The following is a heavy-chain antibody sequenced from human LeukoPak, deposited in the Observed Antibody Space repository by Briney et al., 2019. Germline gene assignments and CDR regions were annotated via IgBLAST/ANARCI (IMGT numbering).Heavy chain of an antibody. Sequence: ASVKVSCKASGYTFTSYDINWVRQATGQGLEWMGWMNPNSGNTGYAQKFQGRVTMTRNTSISTAYMELSSLRSEDTAVYYCARVRDGYNYVDYWGQGTLVTVSS. CDR2: MNPNSGNT. J-gene: IGHJ4*02. CDR3: ARVRDGYNYVDY. CDR1: GYTFTSYD. V-gene: IGHV1-8*01. D-gene: IGHD5-24*01.